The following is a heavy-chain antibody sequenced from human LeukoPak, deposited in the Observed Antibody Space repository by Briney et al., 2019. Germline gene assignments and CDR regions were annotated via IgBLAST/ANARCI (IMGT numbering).Heavy chain of an antibody. D-gene: IGHD3-22*01. J-gene: IGHJ2*01. Sequence: SETLSLTCTVSGGSISSYYWSWIRQPAGKGLEWIGRIYTSGSTNYNPSLKSRVTMSVDTSKNQFSLKLSSVTAVDTAVYYCARSGVVSSARGYWYFDLWGRGTLVTVSS. CDR2: IYTSGST. CDR3: ARSGVVSSARGYWYFDL. CDR1: GGSISSYY. V-gene: IGHV4-4*07.